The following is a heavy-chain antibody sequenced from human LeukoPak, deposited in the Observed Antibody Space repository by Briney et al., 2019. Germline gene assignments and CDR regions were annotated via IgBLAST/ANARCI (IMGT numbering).Heavy chain of an antibody. Sequence: GGSLRLSCAASGFTFTTYSMNWVRQAPGKGLEWVSYIRGRSNYIYYAESVKGRFTISRDNAKNSLYLQMNSLRAEDTAVYYCARARAGDTRDFDYWGQGTLVTVSS. V-gene: IGHV3-21*01. CDR3: ARARAGDTRDFDY. D-gene: IGHD2-2*01. CDR2: IRGRSNYI. J-gene: IGHJ4*02. CDR1: GFTFTTYS.